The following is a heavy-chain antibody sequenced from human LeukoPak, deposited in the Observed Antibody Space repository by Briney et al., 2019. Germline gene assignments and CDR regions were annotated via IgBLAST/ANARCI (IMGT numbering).Heavy chain of an antibody. CDR1: GGSLSSSSYY. D-gene: IGHD3-10*01. V-gene: IGHV4-39*07. CDR3: ARVGTYGSGSYLSWLDY. J-gene: IGHJ4*02. Sequence: PSETLSLTCTVSGGSLSSSSYYWGWIRQPPGKGLEWLGSIYYSGSTNYNPSLKSRVTISVDTSKNQFSLKLSSVTAADTAVYYCARVGTYGSGSYLSWLDYWGQGTLVTVSS. CDR2: IYYSGST.